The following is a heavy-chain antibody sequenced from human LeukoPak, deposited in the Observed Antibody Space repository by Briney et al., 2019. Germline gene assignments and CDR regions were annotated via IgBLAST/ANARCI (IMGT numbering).Heavy chain of an antibody. Sequence: GGSLRLSCAASGFTFSSYSMNWVRQAPGKGLEWVSAISGSGGSTYYADSVKGRFTISRDNSKNTLYLQMNSLRAEDTAVYYCAKDPRTTVTYYYDYYMDVWGKGTTVTVSS. CDR3: AKDPRTTVTYYYDYYMDV. CDR1: GFTFSSYS. J-gene: IGHJ6*03. CDR2: ISGSGGST. D-gene: IGHD4-17*01. V-gene: IGHV3-23*01.